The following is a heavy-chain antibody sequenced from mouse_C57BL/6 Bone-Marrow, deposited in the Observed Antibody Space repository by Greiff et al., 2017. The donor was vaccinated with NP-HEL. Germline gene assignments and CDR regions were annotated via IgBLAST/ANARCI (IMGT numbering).Heavy chain of an antibody. CDR1: GYTFTSYW. Sequence: VQLQQSGPELVKPGASVKMSCKASGYTFTSYWITWVKQSPGQGLEWLGDIYPGSGSANYNEKFKSKATLTVDTSSSTAFMQLSSLTSDDAAVYYCARDNSGNFDYWGQGTTLTVSS. CDR3: ARDNSGNFDY. J-gene: IGHJ2*01. V-gene: IGHV1-55*01. CDR2: IYPGSGSA.